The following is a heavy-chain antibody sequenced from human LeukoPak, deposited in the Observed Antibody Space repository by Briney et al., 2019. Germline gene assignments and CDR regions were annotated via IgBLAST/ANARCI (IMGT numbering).Heavy chain of an antibody. V-gene: IGHV4-31*03. Sequence: PSETLSLTCTVSGGSISSGGYYWSWIRQHPRKGLEWIGYIYYSGSTYYNPYLKSRVSISVDMSKSQFSLKLSSVTAADTAVYYCVRSSGPGLDYWGQGILVTVSS. CDR3: VRSSGPGLDY. J-gene: IGHJ4*02. CDR2: IYYSGST. CDR1: GGSISSGGYY. D-gene: IGHD3-10*01.